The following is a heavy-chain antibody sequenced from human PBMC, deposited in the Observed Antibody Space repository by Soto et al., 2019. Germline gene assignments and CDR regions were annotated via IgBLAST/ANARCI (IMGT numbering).Heavy chain of an antibody. J-gene: IGHJ6*02. CDR1: GGSISSGDYY. CDR3: ARDLWVEPELYYYGMDV. D-gene: IGHD1-1*01. Sequence: PSETLSLTCTVSGGSISSGDYYWSWIRQTPGKGLEWIGHIFYSGTTYYNPSLKSRLTISVDTSKNHFSLRLTSVTAADTAVYYCARDLWVEPELYYYGMDVWDQGTTVTVSS. CDR2: IFYSGTT. V-gene: IGHV4-30-4*01.